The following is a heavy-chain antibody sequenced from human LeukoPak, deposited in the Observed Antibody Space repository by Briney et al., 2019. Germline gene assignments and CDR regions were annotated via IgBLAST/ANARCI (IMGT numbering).Heavy chain of an antibody. Sequence: GGSLRLSCAASGFTFSSYGMHWVRQAPGRGLEWVALICYDGRNKYYADSVKGRFTISGDNSKNTLSLQLNSLRDEDTAVYYCARDGGSSGYHDALDIWGQGTMVTVSA. D-gene: IGHD3-22*01. CDR2: ICYDGRNK. CDR1: GFTFSSYG. J-gene: IGHJ3*02. V-gene: IGHV3-33*01. CDR3: ARDGGSSGYHDALDI.